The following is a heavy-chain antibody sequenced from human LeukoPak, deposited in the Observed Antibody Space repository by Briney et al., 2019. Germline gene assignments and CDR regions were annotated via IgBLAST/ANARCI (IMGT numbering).Heavy chain of an antibody. J-gene: IGHJ4*02. Sequence: ASVKVSCKASGYSFGGYYIHWVRQAPGQGLQWMGWINPNSGGTDYSPNFQGRVTMTRDTPIRTAYIELSRLRSYDAAVYYCASGDRVTVPRGGNIGYFDYWGQGTLVTVSS. CDR1: GYSFGGYY. V-gene: IGHV1-2*02. CDR2: INPNSGGT. CDR3: ASGDRVTVPRGGNIGYFDY. D-gene: IGHD3-10*01.